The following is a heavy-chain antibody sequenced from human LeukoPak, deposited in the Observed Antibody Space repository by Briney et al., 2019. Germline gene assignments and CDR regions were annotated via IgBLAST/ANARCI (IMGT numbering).Heavy chain of an antibody. D-gene: IGHD6-13*01. CDR1: GGTFSSYA. J-gene: IGHJ3*02. V-gene: IGHV1-69*13. Sequence: SVKVSCKASGGTFSSYAISWVRQAPGQGLEWMGGIIPIFGTANYAQKFQGRVTITADESTSTAYMELSSLRSEDTAVYYCARDKGFSSSWFHDAFDIWGQGTMVTVSS. CDR3: ARDKGFSSSWFHDAFDI. CDR2: IIPIFGTA.